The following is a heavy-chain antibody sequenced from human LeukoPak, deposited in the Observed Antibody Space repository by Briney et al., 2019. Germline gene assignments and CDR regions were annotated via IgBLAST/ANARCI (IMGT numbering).Heavy chain of an antibody. D-gene: IGHD1-1*01. V-gene: IGHV4-34*01. CDR2: INHSGST. CDR3: ARPKRPGSYYYYYYYMDV. CDR1: GGSFSGYY. J-gene: IGHJ6*03. Sequence: SETLSLTCAVYGGSFSGYYWSLIRRPPGKGLEWIGEINHSGSTNYNPSLKSRVTISVDTSKNQFSLKLSSVTAADTAVYYCARPKRPGSYYYYYYYMDVWGKGTTVTVSS.